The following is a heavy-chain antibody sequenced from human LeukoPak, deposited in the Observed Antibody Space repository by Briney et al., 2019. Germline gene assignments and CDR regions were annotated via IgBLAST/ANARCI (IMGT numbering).Heavy chain of an antibody. CDR1: GGTFSSYA. D-gene: IGHD6-13*01. CDR3: ARIHPPKIIAAAVTDY. CDR2: IIPIFGTA. J-gene: IGHJ4*02. Sequence: GASVKVSCKASGGTFSSYAISWVRQAPGQGLEWMGGIIPIFGTANYAQKFQGRVTITADESTSTAYMELSSLRSEDTAVYYCARIHPPKIIAAAVTDYWGQGTLVTVSS. V-gene: IGHV1-69*13.